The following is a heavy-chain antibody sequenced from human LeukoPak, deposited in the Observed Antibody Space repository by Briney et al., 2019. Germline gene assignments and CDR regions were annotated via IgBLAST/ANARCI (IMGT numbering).Heavy chain of an antibody. D-gene: IGHD3-22*01. CDR1: VGPISSYY. J-gene: IGHJ5*02. Sequence: SETLTLTCTVSVGPISSYYWSWIRQPARKGLEWIGCIYTSGNNNYNPPLKSRVTISVDKFQNQFSLKLSSVTAADTAVYYCARDGRVYYYDSSGSDNWFDPWGQGTLVTVSS. CDR3: ARDGRVYYYDSSGSDNWFDP. CDR2: IYTSGNN. V-gene: IGHV4-4*07.